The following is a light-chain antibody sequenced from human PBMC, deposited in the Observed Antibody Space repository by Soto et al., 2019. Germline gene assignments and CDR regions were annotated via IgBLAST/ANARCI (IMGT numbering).Light chain of an antibody. CDR3: QQQGRSWIT. CDR2: GAS. Sequence: EIVMTQSSATLSFSPGERATLSCRASQSVSSYLAWYQQKPGQAPRVFIYGASTRATGIPDRFSGSGSGTDFTLTISRLEPEDFAVYYCQQQGRSWITFGQGTRLEIK. CDR1: QSVSSY. J-gene: IGKJ5*01. V-gene: IGKV3-20*01.